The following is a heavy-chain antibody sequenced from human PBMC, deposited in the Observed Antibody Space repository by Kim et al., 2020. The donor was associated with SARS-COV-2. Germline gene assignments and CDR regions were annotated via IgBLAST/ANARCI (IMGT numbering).Heavy chain of an antibody. V-gene: IGHV3-30-3*01. Sequence: GGSLRLSCAASGFTFSDYVMHWVRQAPGKGLEWVAIISYDGINKFYADSVKGRFTISRDNSKNTLYLQMNSLRAEDTAVYYCARRGSYGRSPGPFDYWGQGTLVTVSS. D-gene: IGHD5-18*01. J-gene: IGHJ4*02. CDR2: ISYDGINK. CDR3: ARRGSYGRSPGPFDY. CDR1: GFTFSDYV.